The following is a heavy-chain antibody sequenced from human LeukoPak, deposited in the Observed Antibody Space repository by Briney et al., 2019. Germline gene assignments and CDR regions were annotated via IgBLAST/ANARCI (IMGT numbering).Heavy chain of an antibody. CDR2: INHSGST. CDR1: GGSFSGYY. CDR3: ARTGHRFDF. V-gene: IGHV4-34*01. D-gene: IGHD1-1*01. J-gene: IGHJ4*02. Sequence: SETLSLTCAVYGGSFSGYYWSWIRQPPGKGLEWIGEINHSGSTNYNPSLKSRVTISVDTSKNQFSLKLSSVIAADTAFYYCARTGHRFDFWGQGTLVTVSS.